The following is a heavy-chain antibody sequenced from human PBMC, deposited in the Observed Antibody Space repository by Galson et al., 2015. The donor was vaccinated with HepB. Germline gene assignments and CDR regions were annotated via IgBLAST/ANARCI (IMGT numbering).Heavy chain of an antibody. D-gene: IGHD6-13*01. Sequence: LVKPTQTLTLTCTFSGFSLSTSGMCVSWIRQPPGKALEWLARIDWDDDKYYSTSLKTRLTISKDTSKNQVVLTMTNMDPVDTATYYCARMGTYSSSYYYYYMDVWGKGTTVTVSS. CDR3: ARMGTYSSSYYYYYMDV. V-gene: IGHV2-70*11. CDR2: IDWDDDK. CDR1: GFSLSTSGMC. J-gene: IGHJ6*03.